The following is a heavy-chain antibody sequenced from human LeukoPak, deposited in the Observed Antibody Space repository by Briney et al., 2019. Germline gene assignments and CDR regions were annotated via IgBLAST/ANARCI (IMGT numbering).Heavy chain of an antibody. D-gene: IGHD1-26*01. J-gene: IGHJ4*02. Sequence: SETLSLTCTVSGGSISSYYWSWIRQPPGKGLEWIGYIYYSGSTNYNPSLKSRVTISVDTSKKQFSLKLSSVTAADTAVYYCAGAAGPWAYYFDYWGQGTLVTVSS. CDR2: IYYSGST. V-gene: IGHV4-59*01. CDR3: AGAAGPWAYYFDY. CDR1: GGSISSYY.